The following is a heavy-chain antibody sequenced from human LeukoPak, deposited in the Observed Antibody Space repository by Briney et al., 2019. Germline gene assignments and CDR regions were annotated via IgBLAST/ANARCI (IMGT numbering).Heavy chain of an antibody. J-gene: IGHJ4*02. CDR3: ARGEITYYYDSSGYLN. CDR2: IIPILGIA. CDR1: GGTFSSYA. V-gene: IGHV1-69*04. Sequence: GASVTVSCKASGGTFSSYAISWVRQAPGQGLAWMGRIIPILGIANYAQKFQGRVTITADKSTSTAYMELSSLGSEDTAVYYCARGEITYYYDSSGYLNWGQGTLVTVSS. D-gene: IGHD3-22*01.